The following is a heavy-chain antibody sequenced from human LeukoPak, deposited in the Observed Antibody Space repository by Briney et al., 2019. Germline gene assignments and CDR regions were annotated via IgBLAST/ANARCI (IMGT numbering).Heavy chain of an antibody. CDR2: IDYSGDTT. Sequence: TGGSLRLSCTASGFTLSSYEMTWIRQAPGKVLEWVSSIDYSGDTTYYADSVKGRFTISRDNSKNTLYLQLNSLRSADTAVYYCARGDRATVTLYWGQGTLVTVST. V-gene: IGHV3-23*01. CDR1: GFTLSSYE. J-gene: IGHJ4*02. D-gene: IGHD4-17*01. CDR3: ARGDRATVTLY.